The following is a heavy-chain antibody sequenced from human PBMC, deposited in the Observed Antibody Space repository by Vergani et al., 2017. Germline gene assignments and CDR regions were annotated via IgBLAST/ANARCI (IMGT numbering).Heavy chain of an antibody. CDR1: GFTFSSYS. CDR2: ISSSSSYI. V-gene: IGHV3-21*01. CDR3: AREGLKDIVVVPAAMADY. D-gene: IGHD2-2*01. J-gene: IGHJ4*02. Sequence: EVQLVESGGGLVKPGGSLRLSCAASGFTFSSYSMNWVRQAPGKGLEWVSSISSSSSYIYYAGSVKGRFTISRDNAKNSLYLQMNSLRAEDTAVYYCAREGLKDIVVVPAAMADYWGQGTLVTVSS.